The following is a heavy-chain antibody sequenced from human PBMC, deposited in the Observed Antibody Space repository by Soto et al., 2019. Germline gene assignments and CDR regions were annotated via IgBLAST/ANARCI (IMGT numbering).Heavy chain of an antibody. CDR2: IYYSGST. V-gene: IGHV4-59*01. CDR3: ARGAKVVAVAGNWFDP. CDR1: GGSISSYY. D-gene: IGHD6-19*01. Sequence: QVQLQESGPGLVKPSETLSLTCTVSGGSISSYYWSWIRQPPGKGLEWIGYIYYSGSTNYHPSLKSRVTISVDTPKNQFPLKLSSVTAADTAVYYCARGAKVVAVAGNWFDPWGQGTLVTVSS. J-gene: IGHJ5*02.